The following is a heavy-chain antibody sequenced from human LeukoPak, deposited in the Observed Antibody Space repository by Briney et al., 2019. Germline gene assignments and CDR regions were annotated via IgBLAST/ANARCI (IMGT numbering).Heavy chain of an antibody. Sequence: PSVKVSCKTSGYTFSSYGINWVRQAPGQGLEWMGWISTYNGDTHYGQKVQGRVTMTTDTSTNTAYMELRSLTSDDTAVCYCVRGILSDDTLTGPWGQGTLVTVSS. CDR2: ISTYNGDT. J-gene: IGHJ5*02. V-gene: IGHV1-18*01. D-gene: IGHD3-9*01. CDR3: VRGILSDDTLTGP. CDR1: GYTFSSYG.